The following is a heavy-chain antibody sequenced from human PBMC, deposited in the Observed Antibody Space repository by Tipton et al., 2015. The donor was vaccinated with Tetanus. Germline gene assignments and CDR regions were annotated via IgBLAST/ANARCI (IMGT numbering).Heavy chain of an antibody. Sequence: TLSLTCAVYGGSLSRYYWTWIRQPPGKGLEWIGEVDDSGSTNYSPSLKSRVTISLDTSKNEFSLPLSSVTAADTAVYYCARDQGGGRVVRLNWLDPWGQGTLVTVSS. CDR2: VDDSGST. D-gene: IGHD6-6*01. V-gene: IGHV4-34*01. CDR1: GGSLSRYY. CDR3: ARDQGGGRVVRLNWLDP. J-gene: IGHJ5*02.